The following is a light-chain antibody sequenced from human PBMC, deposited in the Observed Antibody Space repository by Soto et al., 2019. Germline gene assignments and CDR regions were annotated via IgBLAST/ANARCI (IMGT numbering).Light chain of an antibody. V-gene: IGKV3-11*01. CDR1: QSFRGL. CDR2: DAY. Sequence: VLTQSPVTLSLSPGERATLSCRASQSFRGLLAWYQQKPGQAPRLLIYDAYNRATGIPPRFSGSGSGTDFTLTISSLEPEDSAVYYCQQSYSIPYTFGQGTKIEIK. J-gene: IGKJ2*01. CDR3: QQSYSIPYT.